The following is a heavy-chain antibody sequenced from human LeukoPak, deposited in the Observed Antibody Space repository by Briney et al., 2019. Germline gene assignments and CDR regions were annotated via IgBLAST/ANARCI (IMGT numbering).Heavy chain of an antibody. CDR1: GFSLSSYA. CDR3: WRQIAYSYDSSGYYTIDD. J-gene: IGHJ4*02. V-gene: IGHV3-33*01. D-gene: IGHD3-22*01. CDR2: IYYDGSDK. Sequence: PGRSLRLSCAASGFSLSSYATHWVRQAPGKGLEWVAIIYYDGSDKYYADSVKGRFTISRDNSKDTLYLQMNSLRAEDTAVYYCWRQIAYSYDSSGYYTIDDWGQGTLVTVSS.